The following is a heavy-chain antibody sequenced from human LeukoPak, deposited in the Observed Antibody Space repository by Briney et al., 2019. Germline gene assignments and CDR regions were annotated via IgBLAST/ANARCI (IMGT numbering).Heavy chain of an antibody. D-gene: IGHD4-23*01. Sequence: PSETLSLTCTVSGGSISSSSYYWGWIRQPPGKGLEWIGSIYYSGSTYYNPSLKSRVTISVYTSKNQFSLKLSSVTAADTAVYYCARVTPGGYYYYYYMDVWGKGTTVTVSS. V-gene: IGHV4-39*07. CDR1: GGSISSSSYY. J-gene: IGHJ6*03. CDR2: IYYSGST. CDR3: ARVTPGGYYYYYYMDV.